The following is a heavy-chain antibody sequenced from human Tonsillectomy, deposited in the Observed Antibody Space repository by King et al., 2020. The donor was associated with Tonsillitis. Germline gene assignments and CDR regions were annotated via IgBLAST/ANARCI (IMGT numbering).Heavy chain of an antibody. CDR2: ISFDGTYK. Sequence: VQLVESGGGVVQPGRSLRLACAASGFTFRIYAMHWVRQAPGKGLEWEAAISFDGTYKAFADSVKGRFTISRDNSKNTGYLQMNSLRAEDTAVYYCARRDGALDYYYYGMDVWGQGTTVTVSS. V-gene: IGHV3-30-3*01. D-gene: IGHD4-17*01. CDR3: ARRDGALDYYYYGMDV. CDR1: GFTFRIYA. J-gene: IGHJ6*02.